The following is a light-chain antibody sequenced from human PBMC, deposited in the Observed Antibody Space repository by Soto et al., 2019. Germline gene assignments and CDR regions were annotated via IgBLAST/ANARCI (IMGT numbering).Light chain of an antibody. V-gene: IGKV1-39*01. Sequence: DIQMTQSPSSLSASVGDRVTITCRASQSISNYLNWYQHKAGKAPKVLIYAASSLQRGVPSRFSGSGSGTDFTLTISSLQLEDFATYYCQQTYSIPISFGQGTRLEIK. CDR2: AAS. J-gene: IGKJ5*01. CDR3: QQTYSIPIS. CDR1: QSISNY.